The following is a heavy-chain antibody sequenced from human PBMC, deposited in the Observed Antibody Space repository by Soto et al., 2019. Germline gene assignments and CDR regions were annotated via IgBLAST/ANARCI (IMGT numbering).Heavy chain of an antibody. J-gene: IGHJ4*02. CDR2: IIPIFGTA. CDR3: ARGGYCSGGSCYGPFDY. V-gene: IGHV1-69*13. D-gene: IGHD2-15*01. Sequence: SVKVSCKASGGTFSSYAISWVRQAPGQGLEWMGGIIPIFGTANYAQKFQGRVTITADESTSTAYMELSSLRSEDTAVYYCARGGYCSGGSCYGPFDYWGQGTLVTVSS. CDR1: GGTFSSYA.